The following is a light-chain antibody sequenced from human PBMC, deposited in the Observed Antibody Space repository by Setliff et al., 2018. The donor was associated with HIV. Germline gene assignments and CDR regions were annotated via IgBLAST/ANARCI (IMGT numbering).Light chain of an antibody. CDR3: CSYTSRSTRV. J-gene: IGLJ1*01. CDR1: STDVGGYDY. Sequence: ALTQPASVSGSPGQSITISCTGTSTDVGGYDYVSWYQQLPGKAPKLIIFEVTNRPSRISLRFSGSKSGNTASLTISGVQAEDEADYYCCSYTSRSTRVFGTGTKVT. CDR2: EVT. V-gene: IGLV2-14*01.